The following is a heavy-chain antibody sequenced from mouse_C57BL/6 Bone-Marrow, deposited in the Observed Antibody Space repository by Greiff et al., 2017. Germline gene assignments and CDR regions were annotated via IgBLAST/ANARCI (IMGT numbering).Heavy chain of an antibody. Sequence: VKLVESGPELVKPGASVKLSCKASGYTFTSYDINWVKQRPGQGLEWIGWIYPRDGSTKYNEKFKDKATLTVDTSSSTTYMELHSLTSEDSAVYFCAGDVGDYWGQGTSVTVSS. CDR1: GYTFTSYD. CDR2: IYPRDGST. J-gene: IGHJ4*01. V-gene: IGHV1-85*01. CDR3: AGDVGDY.